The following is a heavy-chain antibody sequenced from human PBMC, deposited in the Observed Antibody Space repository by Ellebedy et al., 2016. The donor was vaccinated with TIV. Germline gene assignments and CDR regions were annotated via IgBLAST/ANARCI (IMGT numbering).Heavy chain of an antibody. CDR2: ISSSSSYI. CDR3: ARSRGVVNGMDV. Sequence: GESLKISCAASGFTFSSYSMNWVRQAPGKGLEWVSSISSSSSYIYYADSVKGRFTISRDNAKNSLYLQMNSLRAEDTAVYYCARSRGVVNGMDVWGQGTTVTVSS. CDR1: GFTFSSYS. V-gene: IGHV3-21*01. J-gene: IGHJ6*02. D-gene: IGHD3-3*01.